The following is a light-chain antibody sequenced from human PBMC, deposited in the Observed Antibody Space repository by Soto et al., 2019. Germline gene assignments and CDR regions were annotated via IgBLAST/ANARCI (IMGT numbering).Light chain of an antibody. CDR1: QSVSSN. V-gene: IGKV3-15*01. CDR2: GAS. J-gene: IGKJ1*01. Sequence: EIVMTQSPATLSVSPGERATLSCRASQSVSSNLAWYQQKPGQAPRLLIYGASTRSTGLPARFSGSGSGTEFTLTNSSLQSEDFAVYYCQQYNNWPPWTFGQGTQVEMK. CDR3: QQYNNWPPWT.